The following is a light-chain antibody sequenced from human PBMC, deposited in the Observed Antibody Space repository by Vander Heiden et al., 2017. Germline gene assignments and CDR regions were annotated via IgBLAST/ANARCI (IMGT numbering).Light chain of an antibody. Sequence: SYELTQPPSVSVSPGQTASITCSGDKLGDKYACWYQQKPGQSPVLVIDKDSKRPAGITERFSGSNSGNTATLTISGTQAMDEADYYCQAWDSSTVVFGGGTKLTVL. V-gene: IGLV3-1*01. J-gene: IGLJ2*01. CDR1: KLGDKY. CDR2: KDS. CDR3: QAWDSSTVV.